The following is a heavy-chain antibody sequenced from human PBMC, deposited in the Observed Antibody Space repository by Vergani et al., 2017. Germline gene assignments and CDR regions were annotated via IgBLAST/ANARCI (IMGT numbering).Heavy chain of an antibody. D-gene: IGHD5-18*01. CDR2: INHSGST. CDR1: GGSFSGYY. Sequence: QVQLQQWGAGLLKPSETLSLTCAVYGGSFSGYYWSWIRQPPGKGLEWIGEINHSGSTNYNPSLKSRVTISVDTSKNQFSLKLSSVTAADTAVYYCARYSYGSENHFDYWGQGTLVTVSS. J-gene: IGHJ4*02. CDR3: ARYSYGSENHFDY. V-gene: IGHV4-34*01.